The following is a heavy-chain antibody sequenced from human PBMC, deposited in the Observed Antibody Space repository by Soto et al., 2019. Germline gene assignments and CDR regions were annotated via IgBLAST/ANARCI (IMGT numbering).Heavy chain of an antibody. CDR3: AVLGPATYSSSWYYYDY. D-gene: IGHD6-13*01. CDR1: GGTFSSYT. Sequence: SVKVSCKASGGTFSSYTISWVRQAPGQGLEWMGRIIPILGIANYAQKFQGRVTITADKSTSTAYMELSSLRSEDTAVHYCAVLGPATYSSSWYYYDYWGQGTLVTVSS. J-gene: IGHJ4*02. CDR2: IIPILGIA. V-gene: IGHV1-69*02.